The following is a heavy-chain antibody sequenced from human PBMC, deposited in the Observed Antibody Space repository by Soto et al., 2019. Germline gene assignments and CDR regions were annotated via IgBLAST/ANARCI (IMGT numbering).Heavy chain of an antibody. CDR1: GFNFKTYE. D-gene: IGHD3-9*01. CDR2: ISVSGRTI. Sequence: VELVESGGGLVQPGGSLTLACAASGFNFKTYEMNWVRQAPGKGLEWISYISVSGRTIYYADSVQGRVNISRDNAKNLGFLQMNSLRAEDTAVYHCARRAPIYYDALTGYEEAGMDVWGQGTTVSVSS. J-gene: IGHJ6*02. CDR3: ARRAPIYYDALTGYEEAGMDV. V-gene: IGHV3-48*03.